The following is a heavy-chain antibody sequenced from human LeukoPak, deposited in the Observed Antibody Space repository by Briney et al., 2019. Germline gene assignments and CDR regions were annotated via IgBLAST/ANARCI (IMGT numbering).Heavy chain of an antibody. CDR1: GGTFSSYA. D-gene: IGHD3-10*01. J-gene: IGHJ5*02. Sequence: GASVNVSCKASGGTFSSYAISWVRQAPGQGLEWIGGIIPIFGTANYAQKFQGRVTITADESTSTAYMELSSLRSEDTAVYYCARNVGVRGVSNWFDPWGQGTLVTVSS. CDR2: IIPIFGTA. V-gene: IGHV1-69*01. CDR3: ARNVGVRGVSNWFDP.